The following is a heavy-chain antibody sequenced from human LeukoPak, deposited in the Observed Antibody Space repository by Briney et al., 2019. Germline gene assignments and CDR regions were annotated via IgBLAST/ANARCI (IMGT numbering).Heavy chain of an antibody. CDR1: GGSISSGDYY. Sequence: SETLSLTCTVSGGSISSGDYYWSWIRQPPGKGLEWIGYIYYSGSTNYNPSLKSRVTISVDTSKNQFSLKLSSVTAADTAVYYCARGFGIYAFDIWGQGTMVTVSS. CDR2: IYYSGST. D-gene: IGHD3-3*02. CDR3: ARGFGIYAFDI. J-gene: IGHJ3*02. V-gene: IGHV4-61*08.